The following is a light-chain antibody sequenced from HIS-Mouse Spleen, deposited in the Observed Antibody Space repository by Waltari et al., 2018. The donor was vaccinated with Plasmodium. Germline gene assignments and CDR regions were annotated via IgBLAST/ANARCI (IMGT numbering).Light chain of an antibody. CDR3: CSYAGSSTFV. CDR1: RRDVGSYNL. Sequence: QSALTQPASVSGSPGQSITISSTGTRRDVGSYNLVSWYQQPPGQAPKLMIYEGSKRPSGFSNRFSGSKSGNTASLTISGLQAEDEADYYCCSYAGSSTFVFGGGTKLTVL. CDR2: EGS. V-gene: IGLV2-23*03. J-gene: IGLJ3*02.